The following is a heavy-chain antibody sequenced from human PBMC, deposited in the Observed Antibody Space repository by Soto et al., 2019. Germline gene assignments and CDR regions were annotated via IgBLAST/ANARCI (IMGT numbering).Heavy chain of an antibody. CDR1: GFTFRNHA. CDR3: ARGDREDILVVVGARPGEYGTDI. Sequence: QVQLVESGGGVVQPGGSLRLSCAASGFTFRNHAMHWVRQAPGTGLECLAVIAHDGSNAFYRDSVKGRFTVSRDNSQNTLYLYMNSLRSEDTGVYYCARGDREDILVVVGARPGEYGTDIWGQGTTVIVSS. V-gene: IGHV3-30-3*01. D-gene: IGHD2-15*01. CDR2: IAHDGSNA. J-gene: IGHJ6*02.